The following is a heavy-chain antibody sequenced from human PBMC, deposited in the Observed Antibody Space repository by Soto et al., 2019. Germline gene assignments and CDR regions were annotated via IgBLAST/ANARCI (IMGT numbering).Heavy chain of an antibody. Sequence: GGSLRLSCAASGFTFSSYGMHWVRQAPGKGLEWVAVISYDGSNKYYADSVKGRFTISRDNSKNTLYLQMNSLRAEDTAVYYCAKDRVQLERRSEYYFDYWGQGTLVTVSS. CDR2: ISYDGSNK. CDR3: AKDRVQLERRSEYYFDY. V-gene: IGHV3-30*18. CDR1: GFTFSSYG. J-gene: IGHJ4*02. D-gene: IGHD1-1*01.